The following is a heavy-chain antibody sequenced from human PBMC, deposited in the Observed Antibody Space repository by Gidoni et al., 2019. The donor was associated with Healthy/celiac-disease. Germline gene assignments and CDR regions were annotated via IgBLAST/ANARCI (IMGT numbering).Heavy chain of an antibody. J-gene: IGHJ4*02. V-gene: IGHV3-23*01. CDR1: GFTFSSYA. Sequence: EVQLLESGGGLVQPGGSLRLSCAASGFTFSSYAMSWVRQAPGKGLEWVSAISGSGGSTYYADSGKGRFTISRDNSKNTLYLQMNSLRAEDTAVYYCARRGYCSSTSCYYDSSGYYPLDYWGQGTLVTVSS. CDR2: ISGSGGST. CDR3: ARRGYCSSTSCYYDSSGYYPLDY. D-gene: IGHD2-2*01.